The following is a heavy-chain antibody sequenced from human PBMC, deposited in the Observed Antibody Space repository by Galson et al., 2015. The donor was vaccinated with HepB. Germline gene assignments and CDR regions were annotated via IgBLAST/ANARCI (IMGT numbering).Heavy chain of an antibody. CDR3: ATKDKNAFDI. V-gene: IGHV1-46*03. CDR2: INPGGGST. Sequence: SVKVSCKASGFTSYYIHWVRQAPGQGLEWMGIINPGGGSTTCAHKFQGRVAMTGDTSTSTVFMELSSLRSEDTAVYYCATKDKNAFDIWGRGTMVTVSS. J-gene: IGHJ3*02. CDR1: GFTSYY.